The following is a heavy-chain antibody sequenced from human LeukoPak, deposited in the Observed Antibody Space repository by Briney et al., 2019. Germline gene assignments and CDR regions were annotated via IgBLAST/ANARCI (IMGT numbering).Heavy chain of an antibody. J-gene: IGHJ5*02. CDR2: IYYSGST. CDR3: ERSSWGGMVRGALNWFDP. V-gene: IGHV4-59*01. Sequence: SETLSLTCTVSGGSISSYYWSWIRQPPGKGLEWIGYIYYSGSTNYNPSLKSRVTISVDTSKNQFSLKLSSVTAADTGVYYCERSSWGGMVRGALNWFDPWGQGTLVTVSS. CDR1: GGSISSYY. D-gene: IGHD3-10*01.